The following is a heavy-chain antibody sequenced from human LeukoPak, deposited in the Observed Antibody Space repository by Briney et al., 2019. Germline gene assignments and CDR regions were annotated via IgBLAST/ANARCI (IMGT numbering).Heavy chain of an antibody. D-gene: IGHD3-3*01. CDR2: IYYSGST. V-gene: IGHV4-61*01. CDR3: ARSPYYDFWSGYYYLDY. J-gene: IGHJ4*02. CDR1: GGSVSNGRFY. Sequence: PSETLSLTCTVSGGSVSNGRFYWSWIRQPPGKGLEWIGYIYYSGSTKYNPSLKSRVTMSVDTSKNQFSLKLSSVTAADTAVYYCARSPYYDFWSGYYYLDYWGQGTLVTVSS.